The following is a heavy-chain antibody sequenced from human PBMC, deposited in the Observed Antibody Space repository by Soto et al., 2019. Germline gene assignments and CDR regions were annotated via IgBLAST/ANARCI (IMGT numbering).Heavy chain of an antibody. V-gene: IGHV3-23*01. CDR1: GFTFSSYA. CDR2: ISGSGGST. Sequence: GGSLRLSCAASGFTFSSYAMSWVRQAPGKGLEWVSAISGSGGSTYYADSVKGRFTISRDNSKNTLYLQMNSLRAEDTAVYYCAKGRYSSSWYQDRALDYWGQGTLVTVSS. CDR3: AKGRYSSSWYQDRALDY. D-gene: IGHD6-13*01. J-gene: IGHJ4*02.